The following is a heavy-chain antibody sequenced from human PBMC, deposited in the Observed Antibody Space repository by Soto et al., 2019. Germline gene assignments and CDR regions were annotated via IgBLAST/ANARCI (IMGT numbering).Heavy chain of an antibody. Sequence: SETLSLTCTVSGGSISSYYWSWIRQPPGKGLEWIGYIYYSGSTNYNPSLKSRVTISVDTSKNQFSLKLSSVTAADTAVYYSASGIAARPGLGYYGMDVWGQGTTVTVSS. CDR3: ASGIAARPGLGYYGMDV. CDR2: IYYSGST. V-gene: IGHV4-59*01. D-gene: IGHD6-6*01. CDR1: GGSISSYY. J-gene: IGHJ6*02.